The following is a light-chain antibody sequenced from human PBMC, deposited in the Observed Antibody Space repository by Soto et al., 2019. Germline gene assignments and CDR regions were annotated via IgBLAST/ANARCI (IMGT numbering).Light chain of an antibody. J-gene: IGLJ2*01. CDR1: SSSIGSNS. V-gene: IGLV1-44*01. CDR3: AAWDDSLNCVV. CDR2: SNN. Sequence: QSVLTQPPSASGAPGQRITISCSGSSSSIGSNSVHWYQQLPETAPKLLIYSNNQRPSGVPDRFSGSKSGTSASLAISGLQSEDEADYYCAAWDDSLNCVVFGGGTKLTVL.